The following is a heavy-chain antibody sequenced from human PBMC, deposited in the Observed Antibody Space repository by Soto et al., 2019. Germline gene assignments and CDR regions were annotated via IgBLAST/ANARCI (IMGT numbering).Heavy chain of an antibody. J-gene: IGHJ6*02. D-gene: IGHD3-16*01. CDR1: GFIVSSKY. V-gene: IGHV3-53*02. CDR2: IYTGGST. Sequence: EVQMVETGGGLSQPGGSLRLSCAVSGFIVSSKYMTWVRQAPGKGLEWVSVIYTGGSTHYADSARGRFTISRDSSKNTLYLQMNSLRAEDAAVYYCTTYTVYGMDVWGQGTTVTVSS. CDR3: TTYTVYGMDV.